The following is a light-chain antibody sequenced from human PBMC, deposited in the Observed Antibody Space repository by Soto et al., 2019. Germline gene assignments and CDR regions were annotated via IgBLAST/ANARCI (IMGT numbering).Light chain of an antibody. J-gene: IGKJ1*01. CDR2: AAS. Sequence: DIQMTQSPSSLYASVGDRVTITCRASQSISRYLNWYQQEPGKAPKLLIFAASSLQTGVPSRFSGSGSGTDFTLTINSLQPEDVATYYCQQSYSTPRTFGQGTKVESK. V-gene: IGKV1-39*01. CDR1: QSISRY. CDR3: QQSYSTPRT.